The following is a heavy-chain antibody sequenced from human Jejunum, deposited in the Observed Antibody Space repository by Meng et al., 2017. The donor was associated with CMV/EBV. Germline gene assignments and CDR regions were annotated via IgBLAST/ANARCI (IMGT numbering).Heavy chain of an antibody. J-gene: IGHJ5*02. V-gene: IGHV1-2*06. CDR3: ARDQTTGGYIDP. Sequence: CKAVGSSCIGYVIPWVRQSPGQGLEWMGRINPNSGGTTFAQKFQDRVTMASDRSISTVYMELNRLTSDDTAVYYCARDQTTGGYIDPWGQGTLVTVSS. CDR1: GSSCIGYV. D-gene: IGHD4-17*01. CDR2: INPNSGGT.